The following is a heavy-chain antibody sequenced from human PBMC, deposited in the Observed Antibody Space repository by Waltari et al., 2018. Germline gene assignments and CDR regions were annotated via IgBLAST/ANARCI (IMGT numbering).Heavy chain of an antibody. D-gene: IGHD1-1*01. CDR2: INPNTGAA. CDR1: GYPFISYD. J-gene: IGHJ3*01. V-gene: IGHV1-8*01. Sequence: QVQLVQSGAEVTKPGASVRVSCKASGYPFISYDINWVRQAPGQGIEWMGWINPNTGAARFAQNFQDRVTMTRSTSETTAYMEISDLTSHDTAVYYCARGDNWNDRLDFWGQGTKVTVSS. CDR3: ARGDNWNDRLDF.